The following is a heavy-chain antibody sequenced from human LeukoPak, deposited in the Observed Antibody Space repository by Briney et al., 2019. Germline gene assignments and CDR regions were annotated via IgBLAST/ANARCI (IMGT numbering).Heavy chain of an antibody. D-gene: IGHD3-9*01. CDR2: IYSGGST. CDR1: GFTVSSNY. V-gene: IGHV3-66*01. CDR3: ARDRLHYDSLTGYPAD. J-gene: IGHJ4*02. Sequence: PGGSLTLSCADSGFTVSSNYMRWVRQAPGKGLEWVSVIYSGGSTHYADSVKGRFTISRDNSKNTLYLQMNSLRAEDTAVYYCARDRLHYDSLTGYPADWGQGTLVTVSS.